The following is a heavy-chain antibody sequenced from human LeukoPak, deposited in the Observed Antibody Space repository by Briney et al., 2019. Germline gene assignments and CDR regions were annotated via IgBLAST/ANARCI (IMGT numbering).Heavy chain of an antibody. V-gene: IGHV1-2*02. Sequence: ASVKVSCKASGYTFTGYYMRWVRQAPGQGLEWMGWINPNTGGTNYAQKFQGRVTMTRDTSISTAYMELSWLRFDDTAVYYCARGRTERIQLWLNYWGQGTLVTVSS. J-gene: IGHJ4*02. CDR1: GYTFTGYY. CDR2: INPNTGGT. D-gene: IGHD5-18*01. CDR3: ARGRTERIQLWLNY.